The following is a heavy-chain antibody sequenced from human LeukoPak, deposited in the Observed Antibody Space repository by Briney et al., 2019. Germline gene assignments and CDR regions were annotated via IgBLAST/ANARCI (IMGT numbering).Heavy chain of an antibody. J-gene: IGHJ6*03. V-gene: IGHV4-4*09. CDR1: GGPISSYY. CDR2: IYISECT. D-gene: IGHD6-19*01. CDR3: ARLSPGIAVAGTRYYYYYYMDV. Sequence: SETLSLTCTVSGGPISSYYWIWMRQPPAKGLAGIGYIYISECTHYNHSLPHRATIYIDTYKHQFFLPLSSVTAADTAVYYCARLSPGIAVAGTRYYYYYYMDVWGKGTTVTVSS.